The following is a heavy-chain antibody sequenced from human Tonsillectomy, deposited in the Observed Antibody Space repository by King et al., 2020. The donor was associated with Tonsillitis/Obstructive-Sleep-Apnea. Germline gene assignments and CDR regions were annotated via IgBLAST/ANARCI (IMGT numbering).Heavy chain of an antibody. CDR3: ARAANHAFDM. Sequence: VQLVESGGGLVQPGGSRRLSCAASGFTFSSHWMSWVRQAPGKGLEWVANMNQDGTEKYYVDSVKGRFTNSRDNAKNSLYLQMNSLRAEDTAVYYCARAANHAFDMSGQGTLVTVSP. CDR2: MNQDGTEK. J-gene: IGHJ3*02. V-gene: IGHV3-7*04. CDR1: GFTFSSHW.